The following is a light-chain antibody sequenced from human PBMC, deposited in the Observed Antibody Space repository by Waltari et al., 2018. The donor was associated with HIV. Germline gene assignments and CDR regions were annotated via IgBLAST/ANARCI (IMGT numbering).Light chain of an antibody. CDR3: SSYANKNGFYVV. Sequence: QCALALPPPAPGPLGQSATISCSATHRAIVGFNSVALYHQHPGKPPKLVISEVTKRPSEIPGRCSGSKSRTTASLTVAGLQAEDDADYYCSSYANKNGFYVVFGGGTRLTVL. J-gene: IGLJ2*01. CDR1: HRAIVGFNS. CDR2: EVT. V-gene: IGLV2-8*01.